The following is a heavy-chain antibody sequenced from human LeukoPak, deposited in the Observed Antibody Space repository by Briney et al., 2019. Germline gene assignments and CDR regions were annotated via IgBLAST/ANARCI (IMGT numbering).Heavy chain of an antibody. D-gene: IGHD5-18*01. CDR3: ARGGHSYGSFRLYFDY. CDR2: INYSGSI. V-gene: IGHV4-61*05. CDR1: GGSISSSSYY. J-gene: IGHJ4*02. Sequence: PSETLSLTCTVSGGSISSSSYYWGWIRQPPGKGLEWIGYINYSGSITYNPSLKSRVTISLDMSKNQFSLKLNSVTAADTAVYYCARGGHSYGSFRLYFDYWGQGTLVTASS.